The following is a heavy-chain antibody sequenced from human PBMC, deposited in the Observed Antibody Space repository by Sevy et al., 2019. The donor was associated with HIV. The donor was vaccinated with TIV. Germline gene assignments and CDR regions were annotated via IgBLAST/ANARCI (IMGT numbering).Heavy chain of an antibody. Sequence: ASVKVSCKASGYTFTSYDINWVRQASGQGLEWMGWMNPNTGNTGYAQKFQGRVTITRDTSASTAYMELSSLRSEDTAGYYCARSNPPDYGGQGTLVTVSS. CDR2: MNPNTGNT. CDR3: ARSNPPDY. J-gene: IGHJ4*02. D-gene: IGHD7-27*01. CDR1: GYTFTSYD. V-gene: IGHV1-8*01.